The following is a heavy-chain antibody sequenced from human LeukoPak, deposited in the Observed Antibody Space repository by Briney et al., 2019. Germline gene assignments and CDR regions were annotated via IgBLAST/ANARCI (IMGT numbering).Heavy chain of an antibody. D-gene: IGHD1-26*01. CDR2: ITSSGGST. CDR1: GFPFSNYA. V-gene: IGHV3-23*01. CDR3: AKGVGTTMAYYFDY. J-gene: IGHJ4*02. Sequence: GGSLRLSCAASGFPFSNYAMSWVRQAPGKGLEWVSGITSSGGSTYYADSVKGRFTISRDNSKNTLYLQMNSLRAEDTAVYYCAKGVGTTMAYYFDYWGQGTLVTVSS.